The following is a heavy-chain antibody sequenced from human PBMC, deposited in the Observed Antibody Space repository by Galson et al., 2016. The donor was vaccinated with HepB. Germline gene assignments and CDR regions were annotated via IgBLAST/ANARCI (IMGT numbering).Heavy chain of an antibody. CDR2: INPNGGDT. CDR1: GFDFGHYW. D-gene: IGHD3-16*01. J-gene: IGHJ4*02. Sequence: SLRLSCAASGFDFGHYWMSWARQAPGEGPEWVANINPNGGDTYYVASVRGRSVISRDNAKNVLVLQMTTLRGEDTALYYCARWGVTAGLDNWGQGTLVTVSS. CDR3: ARWGVTAGLDN. V-gene: IGHV3-7*03.